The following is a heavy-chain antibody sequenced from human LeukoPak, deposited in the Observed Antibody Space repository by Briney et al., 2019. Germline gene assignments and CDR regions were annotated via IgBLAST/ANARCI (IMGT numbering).Heavy chain of an antibody. CDR3: ARISLSGWANDY. CDR1: GFNFSDSR. J-gene: IGHJ4*02. Sequence: GGSLRLSCATSGFNFSDSRMTWVRQAPGKGLQWVANINRDGTEKHFLDSVEGRFTISRDNAKNTLYLQMSSLRAEDTAMYYCARISLSGWANDYWGQGTLVTVSS. D-gene: IGHD6-19*01. CDR2: INRDGTEK. V-gene: IGHV3-7*02.